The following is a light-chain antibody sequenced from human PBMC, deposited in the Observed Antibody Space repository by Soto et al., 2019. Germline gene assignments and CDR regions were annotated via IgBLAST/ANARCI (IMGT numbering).Light chain of an antibody. V-gene: IGKV3-11*01. J-gene: IGKJ5*01. Sequence: EIVLTQSPATLSLSPGERATLSCRASQSVSSYLAWYQQKPGQAPRLLIYDASNRATGIPARFSGSGSGTVFTLTISSLEPEDFAVYYCQQRSNWPPSISFGQGTRLES. CDR2: DAS. CDR3: QQRSNWPPSIS. CDR1: QSVSSY.